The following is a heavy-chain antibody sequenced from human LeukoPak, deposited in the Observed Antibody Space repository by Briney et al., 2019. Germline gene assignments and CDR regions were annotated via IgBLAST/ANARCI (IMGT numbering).Heavy chain of an antibody. CDR2: IKQDGSEK. Sequence: PGGSLRLSCGASGFTFSSYWMSWVRQAPGKGLEWVANIKQDGSEKYYVDSVKGRFTISRDNAKNSLYLQMNSLRAEDTAVYYCARDAIQYDAFDIWGQGTMVTVSS. D-gene: IGHD4-11*01. J-gene: IGHJ3*02. CDR3: ARDAIQYDAFDI. CDR1: GFTFSSYW. V-gene: IGHV3-7*01.